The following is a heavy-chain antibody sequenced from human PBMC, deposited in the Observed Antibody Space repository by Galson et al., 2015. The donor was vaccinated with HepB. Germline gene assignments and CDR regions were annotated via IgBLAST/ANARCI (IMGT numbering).Heavy chain of an antibody. CDR3: AKDDSSSRTSYGMDV. J-gene: IGHJ6*02. D-gene: IGHD6-13*01. CDR2: IYSGGST. Sequence: SLRLSCAASGFTVSSNHMSWVRQAPGKGLEWVSIIYSGGSTDYADSVKGRFTVSRDNSKNTLYLQLNSLRAEDTAVYYCAKDDSSSRTSYGMDVWGQGTTVTVSS. CDR1: GFTVSSNH. V-gene: IGHV3-53*01.